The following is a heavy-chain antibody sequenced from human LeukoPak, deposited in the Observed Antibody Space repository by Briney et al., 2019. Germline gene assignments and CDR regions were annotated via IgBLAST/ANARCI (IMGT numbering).Heavy chain of an antibody. D-gene: IGHD2-15*01. V-gene: IGHV3-48*01. CDR3: ARGPGVDIDY. CDR1: GFTFSSYS. CDR2: ISSSSSTI. Sequence: PGGSLRLSCAASGFTFSSYSMKWVRQAPGKGLDWISYISSSSSTIYYADSVKGRFTISRDNAKNSLYLQMNSLRAEDTAVYYCARGPGVDIDYWGQGTLVTVSS. J-gene: IGHJ4*02.